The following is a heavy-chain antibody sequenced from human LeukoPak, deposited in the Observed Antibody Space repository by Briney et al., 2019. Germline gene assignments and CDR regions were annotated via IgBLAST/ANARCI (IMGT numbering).Heavy chain of an antibody. CDR3: TSGTDSRKLGY. V-gene: IGHV4-34*01. CDR1: GDSLNNRY. CDR2: IHAVEGT. Sequence: SETLSLTCTVSGDSLNNRYWDWIRQPPGKGLEWIGEIHAVEGTNYNPSLRSRVTLSLDTSKNQFSLKMSSVTAADTAVYYCTSGTDSRKLGYWGQGTLVTVSS. J-gene: IGHJ4*02. D-gene: IGHD3-22*01.